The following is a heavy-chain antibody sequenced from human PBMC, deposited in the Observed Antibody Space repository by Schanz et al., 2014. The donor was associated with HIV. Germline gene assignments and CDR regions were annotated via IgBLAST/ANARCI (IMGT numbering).Heavy chain of an antibody. Sequence: VQLVESGGGVVQPGRSLRLSCAASGFTFSNFAMHWVRQAPGKGLEWVSSISSSRSYTYYADSMKGRFTISRDNAQNSLYLQMNSLRAEDTALYYCARGWGSYRRYCFDSWGPGTSVTVSS. CDR2: ISSSRSYT. CDR3: ARGWGSYRRYCFDS. V-gene: IGHV3-21*04. J-gene: IGHJ4*03. D-gene: IGHD3-16*02. CDR1: GFTFSNFA.